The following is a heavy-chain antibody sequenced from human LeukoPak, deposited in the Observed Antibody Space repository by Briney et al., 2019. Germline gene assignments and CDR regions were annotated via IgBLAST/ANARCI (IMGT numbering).Heavy chain of an antibody. CDR3: ARFYD. Sequence: PGGSLRLSCAASGFTFSTYSMDWVRQAPGKGLEWVASISSTSTYVYYADSVKGRFTISRDNTKNSLFLQMNSLTAEDTAVYYCARFYDWGRGTLVTVSS. J-gene: IGHJ4*02. D-gene: IGHD5/OR15-5a*01. V-gene: IGHV3-21*03. CDR2: ISSTSTYV. CDR1: GFTFSTYS.